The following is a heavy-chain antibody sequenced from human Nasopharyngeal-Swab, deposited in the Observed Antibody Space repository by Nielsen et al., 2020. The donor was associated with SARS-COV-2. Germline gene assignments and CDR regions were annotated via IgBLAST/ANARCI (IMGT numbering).Heavy chain of an antibody. CDR2: IYYSGST. D-gene: IGHD6-19*01. CDR1: GGSISSYY. Sequence: SETLSLTCTVSGGSISSYYWSWIRQSPGKGLEWIWYIYYSGSTNYNPSLESRVAISIDTSKNQFSLKLKSVTAADTAVYYCARRYNRGWDSWFDPWGQGTLVTVSS. CDR3: ARRYNRGWDSWFDP. J-gene: IGHJ5*02. V-gene: IGHV4-59*08.